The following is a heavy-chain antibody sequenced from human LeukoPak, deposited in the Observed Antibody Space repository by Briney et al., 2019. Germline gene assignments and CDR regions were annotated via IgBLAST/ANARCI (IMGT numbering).Heavy chain of an antibody. V-gene: IGHV1-69*05. J-gene: IGHJ6*03. Sequence: SVKVSCKASGGTFISYAISWVRQAPGQGLEWMGGIIPIFGRANYEQKFQGRGTITTDESTSTAYMEMSRQRAEDTAVYYCASGAAGDPVYYYYYMDVWGKGTTVTVSS. D-gene: IGHD3-10*01. CDR3: ASGAAGDPVYYYYYMDV. CDR2: IIPIFGRA. CDR1: GGTFISYA.